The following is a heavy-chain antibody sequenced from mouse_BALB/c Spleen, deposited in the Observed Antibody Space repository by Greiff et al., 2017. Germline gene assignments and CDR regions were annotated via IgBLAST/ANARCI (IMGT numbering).Heavy chain of an antibody. CDR2: ISNGGGST. D-gene: IGHD2-12*01. CDR3: ARIDSYYWYFDD. Sequence: EVKLVESGGGFVQPGGSLKLSCAASGFTFSSYTMSWVRQTPEKRLEWVAYISNGGGSTYYPSPVKGRFTISSDTAKNTLYLQMSCLKSEDTAIYYCARIDSYYWYFDDWGEGTTVTVSS. J-gene: IGHJ1*01. CDR1: GFTFSSYT. V-gene: IGHV5-12-2*01.